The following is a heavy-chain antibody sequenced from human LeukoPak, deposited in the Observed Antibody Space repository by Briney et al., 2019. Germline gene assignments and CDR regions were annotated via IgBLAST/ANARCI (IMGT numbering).Heavy chain of an antibody. CDR2: IYNSGTT. Sequence: SETLSLTCTVSGYSISSGYYWGWIRQPPGKGLEWIGTIYNSGTTYYNPSPESRVTISIDPSKNQFSLNLSAVTAADTGIYYCARGNYYMDVWGKGTTVTVSS. J-gene: IGHJ6*03. CDR3: ARGNYYMDV. V-gene: IGHV4-38-2*02. CDR1: GYSISSGYY.